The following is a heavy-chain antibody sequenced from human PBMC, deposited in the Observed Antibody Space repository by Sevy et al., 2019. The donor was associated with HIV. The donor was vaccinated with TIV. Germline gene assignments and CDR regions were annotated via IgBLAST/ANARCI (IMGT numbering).Heavy chain of an antibody. D-gene: IGHD3-22*01. J-gene: IGHJ4*02. CDR3: GKVQGYAYYYDSSGYYYDY. CDR2: ISGSGGST. CDR1: GFTFSSYA. V-gene: IGHV3-23*01. Sequence: GGCLRLSCAASGFTFSSYAMSWVRQAPGKGLEWVSAISGSGGSTYYADSVKVRFTISRDNSKNTLYLQMNSLRAGDTAVCYCGKVQGYAYYYDSSGYYYDYWGQGPLVTV.